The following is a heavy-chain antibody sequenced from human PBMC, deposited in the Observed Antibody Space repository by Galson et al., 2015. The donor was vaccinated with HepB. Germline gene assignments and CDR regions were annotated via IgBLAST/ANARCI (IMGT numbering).Heavy chain of an antibody. D-gene: IGHD2/OR15-2a*01. Sequence: SLRLSCAASGFTFNAYNMNWVRQAPGKGLEWVSSISSTSGYILYADSLKGRFTISRDNAKNSVYLQMNILRAEDTAVYYCARDKRPWTNSRYFDLWGRGTLVTVSS. CDR1: GFTFNAYN. CDR3: ARDKRPWTNSRYFDL. V-gene: IGHV3-21*01. J-gene: IGHJ2*01. CDR2: ISSTSGYI.